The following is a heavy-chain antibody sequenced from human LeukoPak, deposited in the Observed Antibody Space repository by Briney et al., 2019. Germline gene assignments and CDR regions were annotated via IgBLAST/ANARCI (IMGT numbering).Heavy chain of an antibody. CDR1: GGSISSGGYY. V-gene: IGHV4-31*03. CDR2: IYYSGST. J-gene: IGHJ4*02. Sequence: PSETLSLTCTVSGGSISSGGYYWGWLRQHPGKGLEWIGYIYYSGSTYYNPSLKSRVTISVDTSKNQFSLKLSSVTAADTAVYYCASMGGSRPYYFDYWGQGTLVTVSS. CDR3: ASMGGSRPYYFDY. D-gene: IGHD1-26*01.